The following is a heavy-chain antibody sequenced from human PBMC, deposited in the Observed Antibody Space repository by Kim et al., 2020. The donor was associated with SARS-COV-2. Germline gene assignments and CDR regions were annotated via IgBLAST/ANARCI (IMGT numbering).Heavy chain of an antibody. CDR3: ASAQKYSSSWYGRPHYYYYYGMDV. V-gene: IGHV3-48*03. J-gene: IGHJ6*02. Sequence: GGSLRLSCAASGFTFSSYEMNWVRQAPGKGLEWVSYISSSGSTIYYADSVKGRFTISRDNAKNSLYLQMNSLRAEDTAVYYCASAQKYSSSWYGRPHYYYYYGMDVWGQGTTVTVSS. CDR1: GFTFSSYE. D-gene: IGHD6-13*01. CDR2: ISSSGSTI.